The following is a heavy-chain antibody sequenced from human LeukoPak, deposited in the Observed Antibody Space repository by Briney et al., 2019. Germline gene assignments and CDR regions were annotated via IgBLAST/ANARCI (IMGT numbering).Heavy chain of an antibody. V-gene: IGHV3-30*02. CDR2: IRYDGSNK. Sequence: GGSLRLSCAASGFTFSSYGMHWVRQAPVKGQEWVAFIRYDGSNKYYADSVKGRFTISRDNSKNTLYLQVNSLRAEETAVYYCAKSLDRGGADYFDYWGRGTLVTVSS. J-gene: IGHJ4*02. CDR3: AKSLDRGGADYFDY. D-gene: IGHD3-10*01. CDR1: GFTFSSYG.